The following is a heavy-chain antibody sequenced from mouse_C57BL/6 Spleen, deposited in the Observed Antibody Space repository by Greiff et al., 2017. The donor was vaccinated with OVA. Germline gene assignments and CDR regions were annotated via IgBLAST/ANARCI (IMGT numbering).Heavy chain of an antibody. V-gene: IGHV1-80*01. D-gene: IGHD2-4*01. J-gene: IGHJ4*01. CDR2: IYPGDGDT. CDR3: ARSGDYDGYAMDY. CDR1: GYAFSSYW. Sequence: VQVVESGAELVKPGASVKISCKASGYAFSSYWMNWVKQRPGKGLEWIGQIYPGDGDTNYNGKFKGKATLTADKSSSTAYMQLSSLTSEDSAVYFCARSGDYDGYAMDYWGQGTSGTVSS.